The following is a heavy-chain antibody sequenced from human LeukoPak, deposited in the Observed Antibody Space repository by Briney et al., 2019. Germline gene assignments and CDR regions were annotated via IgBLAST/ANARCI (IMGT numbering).Heavy chain of an antibody. Sequence: PGRSLRLSCAASGFTFSSYGMHWVRQAPGKGLEWVAVISYDGSNKYYADSVKGRFTISRDNSKNTLYLQMNSLRAEDTAVYYCANDGGSSGWYWGLSYFDYWGQGTLVTVSS. D-gene: IGHD6-19*01. CDR3: ANDGGSSGWYWGLSYFDY. V-gene: IGHV3-30*18. J-gene: IGHJ4*02. CDR2: ISYDGSNK. CDR1: GFTFSSYG.